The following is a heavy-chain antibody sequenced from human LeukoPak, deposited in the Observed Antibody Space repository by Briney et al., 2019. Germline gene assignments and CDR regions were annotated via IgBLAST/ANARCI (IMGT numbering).Heavy chain of an antibody. V-gene: IGHV3-23*01. CDR1: GFTLSSSA. D-gene: IGHD6-19*01. CDR3: AKGGQWLPPDY. J-gene: IGHJ4*02. Sequence: GGSLRLSCAASGFTLSSSAMSWVRQAPGKGLEWVSAISGYDGRTYYADSVKGRFTISRDNSKNTLYLQMTSLRAEDTAGYYCAKGGQWLPPDYWGQGSLVTVSS. CDR2: ISGYDGRT.